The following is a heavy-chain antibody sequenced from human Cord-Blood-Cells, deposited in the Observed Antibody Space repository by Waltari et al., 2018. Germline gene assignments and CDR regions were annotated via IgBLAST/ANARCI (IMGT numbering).Heavy chain of an antibody. D-gene: IGHD6-6*01. CDR3: AKVGGIAARPYFDY. V-gene: IGHV3-23*01. Sequence: EVQLLESGGGLVQPGGSLRLPCAASGFTSRSSAMSWVRQAPGKGLEWVSAISGSGGSTYYADSVKGRFTISRDNSKNTLYLQMNSLRAEDTAVYYCAKVGGIAARPYFDYWGQGTLVTVSS. J-gene: IGHJ4*02. CDR2: ISGSGGST. CDR1: GFTSRSSA.